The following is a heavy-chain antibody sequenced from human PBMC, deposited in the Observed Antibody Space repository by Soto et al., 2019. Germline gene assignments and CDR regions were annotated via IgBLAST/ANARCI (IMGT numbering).Heavy chain of an antibody. CDR1: GGTFSSYA. J-gene: IGHJ6*02. D-gene: IGHD2-15*01. V-gene: IGHV1-69*13. CDR2: IIPIFGTA. CDR3: ARVYCICGSCYQPNGDYYDGMDV. Sequence: SVKVSCKASGGTFSSYAISWVRQAPGQGLEWMGGIIPIFGTANYAQKFQGRVTITADESTSTAYMELCSLRSEDTVVYFCARVYCICGSCYQPNGDYYDGMDVWGQGTTVTVSS.